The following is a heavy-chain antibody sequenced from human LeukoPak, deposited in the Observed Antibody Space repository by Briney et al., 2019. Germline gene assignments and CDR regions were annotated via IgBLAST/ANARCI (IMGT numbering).Heavy chain of an antibody. CDR3: ARAHYSDDYYDY. Sequence: PGGSLRLSCAASGFTFSSYWMHWVRQAPGKGLGWVSRINSDGSSTSYADSVKGRFTISRDNAKNTLYLQMNSLRAEDTAVYYCARAHYSDDYYDYWGQGTLVTVSS. J-gene: IGHJ4*02. CDR1: GFTFSSYW. V-gene: IGHV3-74*01. D-gene: IGHD1-26*01. CDR2: INSDGSST.